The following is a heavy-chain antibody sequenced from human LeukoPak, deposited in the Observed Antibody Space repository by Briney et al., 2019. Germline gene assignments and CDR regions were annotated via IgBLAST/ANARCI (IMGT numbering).Heavy chain of an antibody. CDR3: ARYTKTYYYGSGSYSSDDAFDI. Sequence: ASVKVSCKASGYTFTGYYMHWVRQAPGQGLEWMGWINTNSGGTNYAQKFQGRVTMTRDTSISTAYMELSRLRSDDTAVYYCARYTKTYYYGSGSYSSDDAFDIWGQGTMVTVSS. CDR2: INTNSGGT. D-gene: IGHD3-10*01. V-gene: IGHV1-2*02. CDR1: GYTFTGYY. J-gene: IGHJ3*02.